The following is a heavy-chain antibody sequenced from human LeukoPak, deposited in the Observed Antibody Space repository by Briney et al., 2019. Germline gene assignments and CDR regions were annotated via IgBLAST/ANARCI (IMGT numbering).Heavy chain of an antibody. D-gene: IGHD2-8*02. V-gene: IGHV3-30-3*01. J-gene: IGHJ6*02. Sequence: GGSLRLSCAASGFTFSSYAMHWVRQAPGKGLEWVAVISYDGSNKYYADSVKGRFTISRDNSKSTLYLQMNSLGAEDTAVYHCARVGALEVRLYYYGMDVWGQGTTVTVSS. CDR1: GFTFSSYA. CDR2: ISYDGSNK. CDR3: ARVGALEVRLYYYGMDV.